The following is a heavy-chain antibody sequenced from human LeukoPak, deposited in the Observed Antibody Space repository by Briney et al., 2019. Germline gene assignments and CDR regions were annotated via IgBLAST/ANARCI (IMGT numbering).Heavy chain of an antibody. CDR1: GYTLTELS. CDR3: AKDFSVGVTMIRGPFDP. Sequence: ASVKVSCKVSGYTLTELSMHWVRQAPGKGLEWMGGFDPEDGETIYAQKFQGRVTMTEDTSTDTAYMELSSLRSEDTAVYYCAKDFSVGVTMIRGPFDPWGQGTLVTVSS. J-gene: IGHJ5*02. CDR2: FDPEDGET. D-gene: IGHD3-10*01. V-gene: IGHV1-24*01.